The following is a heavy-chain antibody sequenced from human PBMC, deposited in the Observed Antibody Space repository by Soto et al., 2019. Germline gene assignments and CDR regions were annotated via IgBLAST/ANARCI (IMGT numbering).Heavy chain of an antibody. J-gene: IGHJ6*02. CDR1: GYSFTTYG. Sequence: QVRLVQSGAGVKKPGASVKVTCKDSGYSFTTYGISWVRQAPGQGLAWMGWSGDDKGNTNYEKKIQGRVTMTTGTSTRTASMEQKSLRSDETAVYYCAREGYYSGSGSYYPPRYYGMYVWGQGTKVTVS. D-gene: IGHD3-10*01. CDR2: SGDDKGNT. CDR3: AREGYYSGSGSYYPPRYYGMYV. V-gene: IGHV1-18*01.